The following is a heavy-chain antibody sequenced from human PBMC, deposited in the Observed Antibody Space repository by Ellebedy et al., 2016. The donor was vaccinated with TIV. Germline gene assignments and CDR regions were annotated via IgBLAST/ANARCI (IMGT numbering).Heavy chain of an antibody. D-gene: IGHD3-10*01. V-gene: IGHV4-59*01. J-gene: IGHJ4*02. CDR1: ADSIRNYY. CDR2: IYYTGSA. CDR3: ASVYFYGSGTFDY. Sequence: MPGGSLRLSCAVSADSIRNYYWSWIRQPPGKGLEWIGYIYYTGSANYNPSLKSRVTMSVDTSKNQFSLKLSSVTAADTAVYYCASVYFYGSGTFDYWGQGTLVTVSS.